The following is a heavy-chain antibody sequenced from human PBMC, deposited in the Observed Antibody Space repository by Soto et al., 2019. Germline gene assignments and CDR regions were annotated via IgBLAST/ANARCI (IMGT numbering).Heavy chain of an antibody. CDR2: IHWDDDK. CDR1: GFSLSTSGVS. CDR3: GHTPVHQGGGVDG. D-gene: IGHD1-26*01. J-gene: IGHJ6*02. V-gene: IGHV2-5*02. Sequence: QITLKESGPPLVKPTQTLTLTCTFSGFSLSTSGVSVGWIRQPPGKALEWLALIHWDDDKRYSPSLKSRPTITQDTPKNQVALTVPNMAPVDTATYYCGHTPVHQGGGVDGWGQGITVTVSS.